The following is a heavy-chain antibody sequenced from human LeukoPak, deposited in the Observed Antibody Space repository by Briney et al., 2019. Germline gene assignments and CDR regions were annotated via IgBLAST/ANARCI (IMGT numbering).Heavy chain of an antibody. CDR3: ARCSGGSCYSFDYFDY. V-gene: IGHV1-2*02. CDR2: LNPNSGGT. J-gene: IGHJ4*02. D-gene: IGHD2-15*01. CDR1: GYTFTGYY. Sequence: ASVKVSCKASGYTFTGYYLHWLRQAPGQGPEWMGWLNPNSGGTNYAQKFQGRVTMTRDTSISTAYMELSRLRSDDTAVYYCARCSGGSCYSFDYFDYWGQGTLVTVSS.